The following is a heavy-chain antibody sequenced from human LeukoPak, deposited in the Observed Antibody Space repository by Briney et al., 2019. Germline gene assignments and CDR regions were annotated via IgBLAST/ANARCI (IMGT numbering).Heavy chain of an antibody. CDR1: GFTFSSYW. J-gene: IGHJ4*02. CDR2: IKQDGSER. V-gene: IGHV3-7*01. D-gene: IGHD2-21*01. Sequence: PGGSLRLSCAASGFTFSSYWMSWVRQAPGKGLEGVANIKQDGSERYYVDSVKGRFTISRDNAKNPLYLQMNSLRAEDTAVYYCARDPVQYCGGDCYYDYWGQGTLVTVSS. CDR3: ARDPVQYCGGDCYYDY.